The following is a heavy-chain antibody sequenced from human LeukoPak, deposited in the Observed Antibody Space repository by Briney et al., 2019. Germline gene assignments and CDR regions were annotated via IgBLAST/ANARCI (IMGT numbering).Heavy chain of an antibody. CDR3: ARSSRYYDSSGLQAYYLDY. CDR1: GGTFSSYA. Sequence: ASVKVSCKASGGTFSSYAISWVRQAPGQGLEWRGGIIPIFGTANYAQKFQGRVTITADESTSTAYMELSSLRSEDTAVYYCARSSRYYDSSGLQAYYLDYWGQGTLVTVSS. CDR2: IIPIFGTA. J-gene: IGHJ4*02. V-gene: IGHV1-69*01. D-gene: IGHD3-22*01.